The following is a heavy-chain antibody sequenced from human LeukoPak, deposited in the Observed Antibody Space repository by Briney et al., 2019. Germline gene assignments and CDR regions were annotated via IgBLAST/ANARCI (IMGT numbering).Heavy chain of an antibody. J-gene: IGHJ4*02. CDR3: ARVSSSGVVVPAAMDFDY. Sequence: SETLSLTCTVSGGSISSYYWSWIRQPPGKGLEWIGYIYYSGSTNYNPSLKSRVTISVDTSKNQFSLKLSSVTAADTAVYYCARVSSSGVVVPAAMDFDYWGQGTLVTVSS. CDR2: IYYSGST. V-gene: IGHV4-59*01. CDR1: GGSISSYY. D-gene: IGHD2-2*01.